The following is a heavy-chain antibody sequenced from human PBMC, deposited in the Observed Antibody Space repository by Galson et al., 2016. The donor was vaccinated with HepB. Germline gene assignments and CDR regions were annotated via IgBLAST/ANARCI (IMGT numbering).Heavy chain of an antibody. V-gene: IGHV4-31*03. CDR2: IAYTGST. J-gene: IGHJ4*01. CDR3: ARTNSDHIKYFFDY. D-gene: IGHD2-21*01. CDR1: GASVRSDNYY. Sequence: TLSLTCIVSGASVRSDNYYWSWIRQHPGKGLEWIGYIAYTGSTFNNPSLKSRVTMSVDTSENQFSLKVRSVTVADTAVYYCARTNSDHIKYFFDYWGHGTLVTVST.